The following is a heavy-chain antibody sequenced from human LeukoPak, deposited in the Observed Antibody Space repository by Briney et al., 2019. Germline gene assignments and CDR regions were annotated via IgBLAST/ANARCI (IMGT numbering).Heavy chain of an antibody. Sequence: GGSLRLSCVASGFTFSSYELNWVRQAPGKGLEWVSCISSSGSTIYYADSVKGRFTISRDNAKNSLYLQMNSLRAEDTAVYYCARVGGNWSPDYWGQGTLVTVSS. CDR2: ISSSGSTI. CDR1: GFTFSSYE. V-gene: IGHV3-48*03. J-gene: IGHJ4*02. CDR3: ARVGGNWSPDY.